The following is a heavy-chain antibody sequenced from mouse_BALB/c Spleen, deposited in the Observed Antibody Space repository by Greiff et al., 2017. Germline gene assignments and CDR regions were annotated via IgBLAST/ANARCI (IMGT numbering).Heavy chain of an antibody. J-gene: IGHJ2*01. D-gene: IGHD1-1*01. CDR2: IWAGGST. CDR1: GFSLTSYG. Sequence: VKLMESGPGLVAPSPCLSISCTVSGFSLTSYGVHWVRQPPGQGLEWLGLIWAGGSTNYNSALMSSLSISTDNSKSQVFLKMNSMQTDDTAVYYCGGSYGSPFDYWGQGTTLTVSA. CDR3: GGSYGSPFDY. V-gene: IGHV2-9*02.